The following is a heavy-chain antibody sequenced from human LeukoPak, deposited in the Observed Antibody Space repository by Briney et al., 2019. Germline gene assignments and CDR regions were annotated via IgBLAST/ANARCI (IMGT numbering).Heavy chain of an antibody. Sequence: PGGSLRLSCAASGFTFSSYSMHWVRQAPGKGLEYVSSITSNGGGTYYANSVKGRFTISRDNSKNTLILQMGSLTVEDMAVYYCVRVGEGYDYWGQGTLVIVSS. V-gene: IGHV3-64*01. D-gene: IGHD3-10*01. CDR2: ITSNGGGT. CDR3: VRVGEGYDY. CDR1: GFTFSSYS. J-gene: IGHJ4*02.